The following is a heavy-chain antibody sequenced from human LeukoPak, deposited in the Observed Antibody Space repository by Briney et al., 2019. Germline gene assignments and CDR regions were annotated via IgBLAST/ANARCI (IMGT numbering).Heavy chain of an antibody. CDR1: GFTFSNYW. CDR3: ARDVGAFDY. D-gene: IGHD1-26*01. CDR2: IKQDGSEK. V-gene: IGHV3-7*03. J-gene: IGHJ4*02. Sequence: GGSLILSCAASGFTFSNYWMTWVRQAPGKGLEWVANIKQDGSEKHYMDSVQGRFTISRDNAKNSLYLQMNSLRAEDTAVYYCARDVGAFDYWGQGTLVTVSS.